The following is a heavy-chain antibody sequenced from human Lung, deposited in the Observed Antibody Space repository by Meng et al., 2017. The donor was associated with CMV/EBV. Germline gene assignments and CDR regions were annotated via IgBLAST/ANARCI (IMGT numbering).Heavy chain of an antibody. CDR3: VRSHYYDFWRGYFSVPLDP. J-gene: IGHJ5*02. Sequence: ASXXVSXKASGYTFTGYYMHWVRQAPGQGLEWMGWINPNTGVTTYAQKFQGRVTLTRDTSTRTAYMEVTRLNSDDTAIYYCVRSHYYDFWRGYFSVPLDPWXQGTLVTVSS. D-gene: IGHD3-3*01. CDR2: INPNTGVT. V-gene: IGHV1-2*02. CDR1: GYTFTGYY.